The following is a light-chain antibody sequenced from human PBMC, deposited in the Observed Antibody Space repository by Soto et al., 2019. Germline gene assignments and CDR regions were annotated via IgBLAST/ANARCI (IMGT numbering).Light chain of an antibody. CDR1: QSISTY. CDR3: QQYKTKPYT. CDR2: DAS. V-gene: IGKV1-5*01. J-gene: IGKJ2*01. Sequence: DIQMTQSPSTLSACVGDRVTISCRASQSISTYLAWYQQKPGKAPKILIYDASSLESGVPSRFSGSGSGTEFTLTIGSLQPDDFATYSCQQYKTKPYTFGQGTKLEI.